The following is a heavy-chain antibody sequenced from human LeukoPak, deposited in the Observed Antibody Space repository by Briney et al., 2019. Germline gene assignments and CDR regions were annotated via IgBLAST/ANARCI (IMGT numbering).Heavy chain of an antibody. CDR1: GGSFSGYY. D-gene: IGHD1-26*01. Sequence: KPSETLSLTCAVYGGSFSGYYWSWIRQPPGKGLEWIGEINHSGSTNYNPSLKSRVTKSVDTSKNQFSLKLSSVTAADTAVYYCARGSGSYYYYYYMDVWGKGTTVTVSS. J-gene: IGHJ6*03. CDR3: ARGSGSYYYYYYMDV. V-gene: IGHV4-34*01. CDR2: INHSGST.